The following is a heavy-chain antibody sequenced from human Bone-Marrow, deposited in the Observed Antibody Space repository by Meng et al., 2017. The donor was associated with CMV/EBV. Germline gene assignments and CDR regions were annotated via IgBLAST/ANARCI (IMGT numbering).Heavy chain of an antibody. CDR1: GDSISSGDYY. V-gene: IGHV4-30-4*08. CDR3: ARRPGRSNYYRGWFDP. D-gene: IGHD3-3*01. Sequence: SETMSLTCSVSGDSISSGDYYWGWIRQPPGKGLQWIRYIFHSGSSYYSASLKNRSSISIDTSKNQFSLKMSSVTAADTAVYYCARRPGRSNYYRGWFDPWGQGTLVTVSS. CDR2: IFHSGSS. J-gene: IGHJ5*02.